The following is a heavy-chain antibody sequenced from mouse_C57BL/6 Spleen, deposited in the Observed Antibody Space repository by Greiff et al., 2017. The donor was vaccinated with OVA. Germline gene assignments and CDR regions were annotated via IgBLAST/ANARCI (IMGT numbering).Heavy chain of an antibody. J-gene: IGHJ2*01. CDR1: GFTFSSYA. Sequence: EVQRVESGEGLVKPGGSLKLSCAASGFTFSSYAMSWVRQTPEKRLEWVAYISSGGDYIYYADTVKGRFTISRDNARNTLYLQMSSLKSEDTAMYYCTREGVYDGYYGYWGQGTTLTVSS. V-gene: IGHV5-9-1*02. CDR2: ISSGGDYI. CDR3: TREGVYDGYYGY. D-gene: IGHD2-3*01.